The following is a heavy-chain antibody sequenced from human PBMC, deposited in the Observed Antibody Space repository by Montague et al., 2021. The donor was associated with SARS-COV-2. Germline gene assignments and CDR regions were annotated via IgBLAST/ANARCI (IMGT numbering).Heavy chain of an antibody. J-gene: IGHJ6*02. CDR2: IYYSGST. Sequence: SETLSLTCIVSGGSVSSGSYYWSWIRQPPGKGLEWIGNIYYSGSTNYNPSLKSRVTISVDTSKNQFSLKLSSVTAADTAVYYCARDPWRITIFGVVTRYGMDVWGRGPTVTVSS. CDR3: ARDPWRITIFGVVTRYGMDV. V-gene: IGHV4-61*01. D-gene: IGHD3-3*01. CDR1: GGSVSSGSYY.